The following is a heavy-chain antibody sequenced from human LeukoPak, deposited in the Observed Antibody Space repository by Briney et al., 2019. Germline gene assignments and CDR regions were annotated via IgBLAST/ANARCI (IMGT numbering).Heavy chain of an antibody. CDR3: ARVFDYGDYD. CDR2: INPNSGGT. D-gene: IGHD4-17*01. J-gene: IGHJ4*02. CDR1: GYSLTGYH. Sequence: VASVKVSCKASGYSLTGYHMHWVRQAPGQGLEWMGRINPNSGGTNYAQKFQGRVTMTRDTSISTAYMELSRLRSDDTAVYYCARVFDYGDYDWGQGALVTVSS. V-gene: IGHV1-2*06.